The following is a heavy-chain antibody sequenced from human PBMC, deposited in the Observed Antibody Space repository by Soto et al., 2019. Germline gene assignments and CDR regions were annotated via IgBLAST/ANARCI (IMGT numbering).Heavy chain of an antibody. D-gene: IGHD3-10*01. CDR3: ARDLREQGAPYYYYYYMDV. CDR1: GFTVSSNY. J-gene: IGHJ6*03. V-gene: IGHV3-66*01. Sequence: GGSLRLSCAASGFTVSSNYMSWVRQAPGKGLEWVSVIYSGGSTYYADSVKGRFTISRDNSKNTLYLQMNSLRAEDTAVYYCARDLREQGAPYYYYYYMDVWGKGTTVTVSS. CDR2: IYSGGST.